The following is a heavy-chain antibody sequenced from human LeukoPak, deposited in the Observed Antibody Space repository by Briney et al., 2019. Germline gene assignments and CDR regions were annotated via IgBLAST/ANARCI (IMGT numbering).Heavy chain of an antibody. V-gene: IGHV3-66*01. CDR1: GFTFSSYS. J-gene: IGHJ4*02. CDR3: ARDGYRGAYFDY. Sequence: GGSLRLSCAASGFTFSSYSMNWVRQAPGKGLEWVSIIYSAGGTNYADSVKGRFTISRDNSKNTVYLQMNSLRAEDTAVYYCARDGYRGAYFDYWGQGTLVTVSS. CDR2: IYSAGGT. D-gene: IGHD3-10*01.